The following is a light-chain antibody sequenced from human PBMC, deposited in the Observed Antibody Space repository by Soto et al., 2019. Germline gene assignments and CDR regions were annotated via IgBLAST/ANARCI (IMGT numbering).Light chain of an antibody. CDR2: AAS. V-gene: IGKV3D-15*01. J-gene: IGKJ3*01. CDR1: QTVNNN. Sequence: IVVTQSPATLSVSPGERATLSCRASQTVNNNLAWYQQRPGQAPRLLIYAASTRATGVPARFSGSGSGTEFTLTISSLQSEDFAVYYCQQYNTWPPPSESVGPGTKVDVK. CDR3: QQYNTWPPPSES.